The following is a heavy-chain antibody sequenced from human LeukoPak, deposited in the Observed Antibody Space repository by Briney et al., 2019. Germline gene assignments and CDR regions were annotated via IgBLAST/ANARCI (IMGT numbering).Heavy chain of an antibody. CDR1: GFTFSSYT. Sequence: GGSLRLSCAASGFTFSSYTMTWVRQAPGKGLEWVSVISAGGETTFYADSVKGRFTISRDNAKNTLYLQMNSLSVEDTAVYYCAKDAAGPEYWGQGTLVTVSS. D-gene: IGHD6-13*01. CDR2: ISAGGETT. CDR3: AKDAAGPEY. J-gene: IGHJ4*02. V-gene: IGHV3-23*01.